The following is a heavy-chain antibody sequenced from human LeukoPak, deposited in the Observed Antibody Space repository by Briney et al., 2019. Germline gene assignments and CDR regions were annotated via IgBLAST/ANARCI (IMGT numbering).Heavy chain of an antibody. CDR2: ISYDGSNK. J-gene: IGHJ4*02. Sequence: PGGSLRLSCAASGFTFSSYAMHWVRQAPGKGLEWVAVISYDGSNKYYADSVKGRFTISRDNSKNTLYLQMNSLRAEDTAVYYCASLEEYFDYWGQGTLVTVSS. CDR1: GFTFSSYA. CDR3: ASLEEYFDY. V-gene: IGHV3-30*04.